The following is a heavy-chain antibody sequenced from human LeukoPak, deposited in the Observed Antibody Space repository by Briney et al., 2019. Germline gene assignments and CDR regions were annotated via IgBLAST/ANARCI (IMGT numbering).Heavy chain of an antibody. CDR1: GFTFSSDV. V-gene: IGHV3-64*01. CDR2: ISTNGGGT. J-gene: IGHJ4*02. CDR3: ARVGYSSSSAYFDY. D-gene: IGHD6-6*01. Sequence: PGGSLRLSCAASGFTFSSDVMHWVRQAPGKGLEYVSAISTNGGGTYYANSVKGRFTISRDNSKNTLYLQMGSLRAEDMAVYYCARVGYSSSSAYFDYWGQGTLVTVSS.